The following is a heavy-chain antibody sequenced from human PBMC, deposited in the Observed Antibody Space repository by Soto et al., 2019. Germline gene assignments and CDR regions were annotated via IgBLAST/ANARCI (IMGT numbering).Heavy chain of an antibody. V-gene: IGHV1-8*01. CDR1: GYTFASYD. CDR3: ARGDGYHFNGLDS. Sequence: QVQLVQSGAEVKTPGASVKVSCKASGYTFASYDINWVRQAPGQGLEWMGWMNPNSNNTGYAQKLQGRLTMTRDIALSIAHMELSSLRNEDTAVYYCARGDGYHFNGLDSWGQGTLVTVSA. CDR2: MNPNSNNT. J-gene: IGHJ5*01. D-gene: IGHD2-21*01.